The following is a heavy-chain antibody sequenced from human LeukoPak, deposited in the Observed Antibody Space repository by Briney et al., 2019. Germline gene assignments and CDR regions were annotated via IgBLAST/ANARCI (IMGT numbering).Heavy chain of an antibody. CDR2: IYYSGST. Sequence: PSQTLSLTCAVSGGSISSGGYSWSWIRQPPGKGLEWIGYIYYSGSTYYNPSLKSRVTISVDASKNQLSLKLSSVTAADTAVYYCARSLTTVVTLVDWFDPWGQGTLVTVSS. V-gene: IGHV4-30-4*07. CDR3: ARSLTTVVTLVDWFDP. CDR1: GGSISSGGYS. D-gene: IGHD4-23*01. J-gene: IGHJ5*02.